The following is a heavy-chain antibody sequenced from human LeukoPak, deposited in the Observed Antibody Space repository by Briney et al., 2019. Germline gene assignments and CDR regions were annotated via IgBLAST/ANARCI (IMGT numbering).Heavy chain of an antibody. CDR1: GFTFSSYG. V-gene: IGHV3-30*18. Sequence: GRSLRLSCAASGFTFSSYGMHWVHQAPGKGLEWVAVISYDGSNKYYADSVKGRFTISRDNSKNTLYLQMNSLRAEDTAVYYCAKDASSGWPYYFDYWGQGTLVTVSS. D-gene: IGHD6-19*01. CDR2: ISYDGSNK. CDR3: AKDASSGWPYYFDY. J-gene: IGHJ4*02.